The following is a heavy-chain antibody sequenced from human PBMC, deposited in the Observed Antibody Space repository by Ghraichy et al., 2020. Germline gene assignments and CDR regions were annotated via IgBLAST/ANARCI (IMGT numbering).Heavy chain of an antibody. CDR3: ARLDYSSGYGMDV. J-gene: IGHJ6*02. D-gene: IGHD6-19*01. CDR2: IYYSGST. CDR1: GGSISSRSYY. V-gene: IGHV4-39*01. Sequence: SETPSLTCTVSGGSISSRSYYSGWIRQPPGKGLEWIGSIYYSGSTYYNPSLKSRVTISVDTSKNQFSLKLSSVTAADTAVYYCARLDYSSGYGMDVWGQGTTVTVSS.